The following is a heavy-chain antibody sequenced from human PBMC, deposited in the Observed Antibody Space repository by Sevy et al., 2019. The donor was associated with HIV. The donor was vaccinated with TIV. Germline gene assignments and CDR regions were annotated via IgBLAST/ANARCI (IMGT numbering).Heavy chain of an antibody. V-gene: IGHV4-59*01. Sequence: SETLSLTCTVSGGSISNYFWSWIRQPPGKGLEWIGYIYYSGSTNYNPSLKSRITISVDTSKNEFSLKLSSVTAADTAVYYCARESIGAVGDFDYWGQGTLVTVSS. D-gene: IGHD6-13*01. CDR3: ARESIGAVGDFDY. CDR2: IYYSGST. J-gene: IGHJ4*02. CDR1: GGSISNYF.